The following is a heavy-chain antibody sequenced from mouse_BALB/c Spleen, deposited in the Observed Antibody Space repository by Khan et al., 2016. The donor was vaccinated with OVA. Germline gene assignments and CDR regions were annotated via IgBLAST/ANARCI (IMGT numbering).Heavy chain of an antibody. CDR2: INPSSGYT. CDR3: ARLLRLREAMDY. Sequence: QVQLKQSGAELARPGASVKMSCKASGYTFTSYTMHWVKQRPGQGLEWIGYINPSSGYTNYNQKFKDKATLTADKSSSTAYMQLSNLTSEDSAVYYCARLLRLREAMDYWGQGTSVTVSS. CDR1: GYTFTSYT. J-gene: IGHJ4*01. D-gene: IGHD1-2*01. V-gene: IGHV1-4*01.